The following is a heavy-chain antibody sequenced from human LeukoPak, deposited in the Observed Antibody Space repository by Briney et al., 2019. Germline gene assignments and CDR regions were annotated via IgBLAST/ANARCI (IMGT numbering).Heavy chain of an antibody. CDR3: AKGGGDYLIYYGMDV. CDR2: VSGSGGST. V-gene: IGHV3-23*01. Sequence: RSGGSLRLSCAASGFTLSSYAMSWVRQAPGKGLEWVSGVSGSGGSTYYADSVKGQFTISRDNSKNTLYLQMNTLRAEDTAVYYCAKGGGDYLIYYGMDVWGQGTTVTVSS. CDR1: GFTLSSYA. D-gene: IGHD4-17*01. J-gene: IGHJ6*02.